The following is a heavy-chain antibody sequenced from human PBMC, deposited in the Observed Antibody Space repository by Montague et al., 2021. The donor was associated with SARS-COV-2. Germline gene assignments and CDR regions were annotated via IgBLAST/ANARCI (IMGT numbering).Heavy chain of an antibody. D-gene: IGHD3-10*01. CDR2: SGNT. J-gene: IGHJ4*02. V-gene: IGHV4-4*02. Sequence: SGNTNYNPSLKSRVTISVDKSRKQFSLKLRSVTAADTAAYYCARDRWFGELSIWGQGNLVAVSA. CDR3: ARDRWFGELSI.